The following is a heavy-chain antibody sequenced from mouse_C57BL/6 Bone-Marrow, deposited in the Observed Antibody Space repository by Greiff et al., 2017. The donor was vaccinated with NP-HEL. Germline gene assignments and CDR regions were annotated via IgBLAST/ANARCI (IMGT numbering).Heavy chain of an antibody. CDR1: GYTFTNYW. V-gene: IGHV1-63*01. CDR3: ARSSTTVVATGGFDY. Sequence: QVQLQQSGAELVRPGTSVKMSCKASGYTFTNYWIGWAKQRPGHGLEWIGDIYPGGGYTNYNEKFKGKATMTADKSSSTAYMQFSSLTSADSAIYYCARSSTTVVATGGFDYWGQGTTLTVSS. D-gene: IGHD1-1*01. CDR2: IYPGGGYT. J-gene: IGHJ2*01.